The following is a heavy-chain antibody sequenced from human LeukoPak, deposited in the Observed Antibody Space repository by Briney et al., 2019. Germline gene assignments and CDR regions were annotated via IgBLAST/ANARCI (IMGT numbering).Heavy chain of an antibody. Sequence: PGGSLRLSCAASGFTFSSYWMSWVRQAPGKGLEWVGRIKSKTDGGTTDYAAPVKGRFTISRDDSKNTLYLQMNSLKTEDTAVYYCTTDLNMEEGIDYWGQGTLVTVSS. D-gene: IGHD2/OR15-2a*01. CDR1: GFTFSSYW. CDR2: IKSKTDGGTT. V-gene: IGHV3-15*01. CDR3: TTDLNMEEGIDY. J-gene: IGHJ4*02.